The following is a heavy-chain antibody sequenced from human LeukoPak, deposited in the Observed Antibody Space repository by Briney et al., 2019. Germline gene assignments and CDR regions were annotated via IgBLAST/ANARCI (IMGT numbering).Heavy chain of an antibody. V-gene: IGHV6-1*01. CDR3: ARVVAAAGTIGNWFDP. Sequence: SQTLSLTCAISGDSVSRNSAAWNWIRQSPSRGLEWLGRTYYRSKWYNDYAVSVKSRIIINPDTSKNQFSLQLNSVTPEDTAVYYCARVVAAAGTIGNWFDPWGQGTLVTVSS. D-gene: IGHD6-13*01. CDR1: GDSVSRNSAA. CDR2: TYYRSKWYN. J-gene: IGHJ5*02.